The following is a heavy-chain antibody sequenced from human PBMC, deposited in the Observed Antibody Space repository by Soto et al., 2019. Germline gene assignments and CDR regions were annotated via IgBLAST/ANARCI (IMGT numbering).Heavy chain of an antibody. CDR1: GGSDSSGSHY. CDR2: MSHSGGT. CDR3: ARVERGTATTGVDAVDI. V-gene: IGHV4-61*01. Sequence: PSETLSLTCAVYGGSDSSGSHYWSWIRQTPGKGLEWIGEMSHSGGTHFNPSLKSRVTISVDTSKNQFSLKMSFVTAAVMVRYYWARVERGTATTGVDAVDILGPGTMVTGSS. D-gene: IGHD2-21*02. J-gene: IGHJ3*02.